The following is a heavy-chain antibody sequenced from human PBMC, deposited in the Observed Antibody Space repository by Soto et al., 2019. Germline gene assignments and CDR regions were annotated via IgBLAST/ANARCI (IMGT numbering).Heavy chain of an antibody. Sequence: GGSLRLSCAASGFPFSNYAMHWVRQAPGKGLEWVAVISYDGNNKQYADSVKGRFTISRDNSKNTLDLQMNSLRAEDTALYYCAKGGIAVSAKTDNWGQGTLVTVSS. D-gene: IGHD6-19*01. V-gene: IGHV3-30*18. CDR3: AKGGIAVSAKTDN. J-gene: IGHJ4*02. CDR2: ISYDGNNK. CDR1: GFPFSNYA.